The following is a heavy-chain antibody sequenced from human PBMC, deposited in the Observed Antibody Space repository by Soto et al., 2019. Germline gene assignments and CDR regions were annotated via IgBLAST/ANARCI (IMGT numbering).Heavy chain of an antibody. CDR2: IYWDDDK. Sequence: SGPTLVNPTQTLTLTCTFSGFSLSTSGVGVGWIRQPPGKALEWLALIYWDDDKRYSPSLKSRLTITKDTSKNQVVLTMTNMDPVDTATYYCAHRKRGFWSGHYGSYFDYWGQGTLVTVSS. J-gene: IGHJ4*02. CDR3: AHRKRGFWSGHYGSYFDY. V-gene: IGHV2-5*02. D-gene: IGHD3-3*01. CDR1: GFSLSTSGVG.